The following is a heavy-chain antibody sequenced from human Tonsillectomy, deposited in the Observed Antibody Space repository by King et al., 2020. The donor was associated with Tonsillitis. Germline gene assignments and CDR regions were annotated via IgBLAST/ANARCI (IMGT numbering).Heavy chain of an antibody. Sequence: QLVQSGAEVKKPGASVKVSCKIFGYSLTELSIHWVRQSPGKGPEWMGGLDPEDGKTIYAQKFQGRVTLTADTSADTAYMELSRLKFEDTAVYYCATRPYGRYCYCQLWGRGTLVTVAS. D-gene: IGHD1-14*01. CDR3: ATRPYGRYCYCQL. CDR2: LDPEDGKT. CDR1: GYSLTELS. V-gene: IGHV1-24*01. J-gene: IGHJ2*01.